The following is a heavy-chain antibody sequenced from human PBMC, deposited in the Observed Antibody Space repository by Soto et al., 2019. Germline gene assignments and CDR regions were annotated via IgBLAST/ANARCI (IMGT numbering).Heavy chain of an antibody. V-gene: IGHV4-34*01. Sequence: ETLSLTCAVYGGSFSGYYWSWIRQPPGKGLEWIGEINHSGSTNYNPSLKSRVTISVDTSKNQFSLKLSSVTAADTAVYYCARAPVVKSLDYWGQGTLVTVSS. D-gene: IGHD3-22*01. CDR3: ARAPVVKSLDY. J-gene: IGHJ4*02. CDR1: GGSFSGYY. CDR2: INHSGST.